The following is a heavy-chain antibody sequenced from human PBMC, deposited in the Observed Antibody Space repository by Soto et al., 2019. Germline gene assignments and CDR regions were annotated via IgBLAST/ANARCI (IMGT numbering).Heavy chain of an antibody. V-gene: IGHV3-21*06. CDR3: ARESEDLTSNFDY. CDR2: ISSTTNYI. Sequence: PGGSLRLSCAASGFTFTRYSMNLVRQAPGKGLEWVSSISSTTNYIYYGDSMKGRFTISRDKAKNSLYLEMNSLRAEDTAVYYCARESEDLTSNFDYWGQGTLVTVSS. J-gene: IGHJ4*02. CDR1: GFTFTRYS.